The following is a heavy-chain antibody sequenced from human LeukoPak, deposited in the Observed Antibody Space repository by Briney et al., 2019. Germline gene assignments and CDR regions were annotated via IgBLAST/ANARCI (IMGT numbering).Heavy chain of an antibody. V-gene: IGHV4-61*02. CDR3: ARDLTIFGVVIMGGWFDP. D-gene: IGHD3-3*01. CDR1: GGSISSGSYY. CDR2: IYTSGST. Sequence: SQTLSLTCTVSGGSISSGSYYWSWIRQPAGKGLEWIGRIYTSGSTNYNPSLKSRVTISVDTSKNQFSLKPSSVTAADTAVYYCARDLTIFGVVIMGGWFDPWGQGTLVTVSS. J-gene: IGHJ5*02.